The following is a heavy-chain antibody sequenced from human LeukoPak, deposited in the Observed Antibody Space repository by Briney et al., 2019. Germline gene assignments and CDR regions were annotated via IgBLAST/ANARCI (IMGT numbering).Heavy chain of an antibody. V-gene: IGHV3-11*03. Sequence: PGGSLRLSCAASGFTVSSNYMSWIRQAPGKGLEWVSYISSTSIYTNYADSVKGRFTISRDNAKKSLYLQMNSLRAEDTAVYYCASHFQATQPSYWGQGTLVTVSS. J-gene: IGHJ4*02. CDR1: GFTVSSNY. CDR3: ASHFQATQPSY. CDR2: ISSTSIYT. D-gene: IGHD5-12*01.